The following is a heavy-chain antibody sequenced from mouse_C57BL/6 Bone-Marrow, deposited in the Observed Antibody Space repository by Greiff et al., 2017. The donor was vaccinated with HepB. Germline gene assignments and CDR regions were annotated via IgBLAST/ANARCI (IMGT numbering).Heavy chain of an antibody. Sequence: QVTLKESGPGILQSSQTLSLTCSFSGFSLSTSGMGVSWIRQPSGKGLEWLAHIYWDDDKRYNPSLKSRLTISKDTSRNQVFLKITSVDTADTATYYCARRRDYYGSSGDWYFDVWGTGTTVTVSS. CDR3: ARRRDYYGSSGDWYFDV. D-gene: IGHD1-1*01. J-gene: IGHJ1*03. CDR1: GFSLSTSGMG. CDR2: IYWDDDK. V-gene: IGHV8-12*01.